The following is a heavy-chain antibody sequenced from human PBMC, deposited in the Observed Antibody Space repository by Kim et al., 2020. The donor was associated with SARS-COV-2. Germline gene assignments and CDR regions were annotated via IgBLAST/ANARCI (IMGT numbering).Heavy chain of an antibody. CDR2: ISSSSSTI. CDR3: ARGSQGGGYCSGGSCYRYYYYCMDV. J-gene: IGHJ6*02. D-gene: IGHD2-15*01. V-gene: IGHV3-48*02. Sequence: GGSLRLSCAASGFTFSSYSMNWVRQAPGKGLEWVSYISSSSSTIYYADSVKGRFTISRDNAKNSLYLQMNSLRDEDTAVYYCARGSQGGGYCSGGSCYRYYYYCMDVWGQGTTVTVSS. CDR1: GFTFSSYS.